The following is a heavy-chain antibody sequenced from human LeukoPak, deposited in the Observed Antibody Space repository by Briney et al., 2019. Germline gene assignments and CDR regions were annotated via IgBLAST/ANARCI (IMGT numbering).Heavy chain of an antibody. V-gene: IGHV3-23*01. J-gene: IGHJ4*02. CDR3: AKPKGYDSSGYYYFDY. CDR1: GFTLSSYG. Sequence: QPGGSLRLSCAASGFTLSSYGMSWVRQAPGKGLDWVSSLSASGSSTYYADSVKGRFTVSRDNSKNTLYLQMNSLRAEDTAVYYCAKPKGYDSSGYYYFDYWGQGTLVTVSS. CDR2: LSASGSST. D-gene: IGHD3-22*01.